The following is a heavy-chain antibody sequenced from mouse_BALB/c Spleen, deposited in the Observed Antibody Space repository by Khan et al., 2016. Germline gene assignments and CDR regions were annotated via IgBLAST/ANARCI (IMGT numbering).Heavy chain of an antibody. CDR1: GYTFTDYS. Sequence: QIQLVQSGPELKKPGETVKISCKASGYTFTDYSMHWVKQAPGKGLKWMGWINTETGEPTYADDFKGRFAFSLETSASTAYLQINNLKNEDTATXFWARFRGSSYDYYARAYWGQGTSAPASS. CDR2: INTETGEP. D-gene: IGHD1-1*01. CDR3: ARFRGSSYDYYARAY. J-gene: IGHJ4*01. V-gene: IGHV9-2-1*01.